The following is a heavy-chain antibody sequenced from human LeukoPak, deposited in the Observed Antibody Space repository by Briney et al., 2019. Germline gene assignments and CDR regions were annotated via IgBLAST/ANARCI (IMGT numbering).Heavy chain of an antibody. CDR3: ATKQWLAPPPDS. J-gene: IGHJ4*02. CDR1: GFTFSKYW. CDR2: INTEGTVT. D-gene: IGHD6-19*01. Sequence: GRSLRLSCAASGFTFSKYWMLWVRQAPGKGLESVSRINTEGTVTTYADSVKGRFTVSRDNADNTMFLQMNSVRDEDTAVYYCATKQWLAPPPDSWGQGTPVTVSS. V-gene: IGHV3-74*01.